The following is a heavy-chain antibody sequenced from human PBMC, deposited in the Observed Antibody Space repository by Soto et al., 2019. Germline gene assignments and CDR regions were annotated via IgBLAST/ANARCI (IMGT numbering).Heavy chain of an antibody. V-gene: IGHV2-26*01. D-gene: IGHD3-10*01. J-gene: IGHJ6*02. Sequence: QDTLKESGPVLVKPTETLTLTCTVSGFSLNNAKMGVSWIRQPPGKALEWLAHIFSNDEKSYSTSLTSRLTISKDTSKSQVVLTMTSMDPVDTATYYCARMWQPRGYYYYYAMDVWGQGTTVTVSS. CDR1: GFSLNNAKMG. CDR2: IFSNDEK. CDR3: ARMWQPRGYYYYYAMDV.